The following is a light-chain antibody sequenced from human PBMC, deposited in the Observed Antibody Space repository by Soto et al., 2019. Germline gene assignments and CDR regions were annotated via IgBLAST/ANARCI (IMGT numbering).Light chain of an antibody. J-gene: IGKJ1*01. CDR1: QYIGSA. V-gene: IGKV3-15*01. CDR3: QQYGDRPRT. Sequence: EVVLTQSPATLSVSPGDRATLSCRASQYIGSAVAWYHQRSGQAPRLLIFDASIRVPTTPARFSGSVSETEFALTISSLESEDFAVYFCQQYGDRPRTFGEGTKVEIK. CDR2: DAS.